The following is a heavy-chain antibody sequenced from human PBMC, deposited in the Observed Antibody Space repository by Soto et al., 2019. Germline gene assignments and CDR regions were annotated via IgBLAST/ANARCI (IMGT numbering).Heavy chain of an antibody. Sequence: GGSLRLSCAPSGFTFSSYAMSWVRQAPGKGLEWVSAISGSGGSTYYADSVKGRFTISRDNSKNTLYLQMNSLRAEDTAVYYCAKASSWPPRGYFDYWGQGTLVTVSS. V-gene: IGHV3-23*01. CDR2: ISGSGGST. CDR1: GFTFSSYA. D-gene: IGHD6-13*01. J-gene: IGHJ4*02. CDR3: AKASSWPPRGYFDY.